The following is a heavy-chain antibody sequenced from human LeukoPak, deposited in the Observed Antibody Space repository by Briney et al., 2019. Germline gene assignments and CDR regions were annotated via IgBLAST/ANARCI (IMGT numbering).Heavy chain of an antibody. J-gene: IGHJ4*02. D-gene: IGHD1-26*01. CDR1: GFTVSSNY. Sequence: PGGSLRLSCAASGFTVSSNYMSRVRQAPGKGLEWVSVIYSGGSTYYADSVKGRFTISRDNSKNTLYLQMNSLRAEDTAVYYCARENSGSFLDWGQGTLVTVSS. V-gene: IGHV3-66*01. CDR3: ARENSGSFLD. CDR2: IYSGGST.